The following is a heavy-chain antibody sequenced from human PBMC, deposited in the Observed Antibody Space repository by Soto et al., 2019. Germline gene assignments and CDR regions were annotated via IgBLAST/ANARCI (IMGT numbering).Heavy chain of an antibody. J-gene: IGHJ4*02. CDR2: IYYSGST. Sequence: QLQLQESGPGLVKPSETLSLTCTVSGGSISSSSYYWGWIRQPPGKGLEWIGSIYYSGSTYYNPSLKSRVTISVDTSKNQFSLKLSSVTAADTAVYYCARQYSSSWYVGGVDYFDYWGQGTLVTVSS. CDR1: GGSISSSSYY. D-gene: IGHD6-13*01. V-gene: IGHV4-39*01. CDR3: ARQYSSSWYVGGVDYFDY.